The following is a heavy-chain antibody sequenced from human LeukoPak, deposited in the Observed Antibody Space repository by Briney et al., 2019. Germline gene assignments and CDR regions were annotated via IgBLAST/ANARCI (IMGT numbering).Heavy chain of an antibody. CDR3: ARAIGNWFDA. CDR1: GYTFVSYD. Sequence: ASLRVSCKASGYTFVSYDIYGVRQAAGKGLEWIGWMNPNSGNTGYAQKFHDRVTMTRDTSMNTAYLELSSLTSEDTAVYYCARAIGNWFDAWGQGILVTVS. J-gene: IGHJ5*02. D-gene: IGHD2/OR15-2a*01. CDR2: MNPNSGNT. V-gene: IGHV1-8*01.